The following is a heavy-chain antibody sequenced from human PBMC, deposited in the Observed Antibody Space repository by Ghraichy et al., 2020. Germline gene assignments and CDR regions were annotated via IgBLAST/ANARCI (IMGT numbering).Heavy chain of an antibody. D-gene: IGHD1-26*01. CDR3: AREQFIVPTSQTDSFDI. CDR1: GFTVSGYW. CDR2: INSDASSR. Sequence: GSLNISCAASGFTVSGYWMHWVRQAAGKGLVWVSRINSDASSRSYADSVKGRFTISRDNAKNTLYLEMNSLRAEDTAVYYCAREQFIVPTSQTDSFDIWGQGTMVTVSS. V-gene: IGHV3-74*01. J-gene: IGHJ3*02.